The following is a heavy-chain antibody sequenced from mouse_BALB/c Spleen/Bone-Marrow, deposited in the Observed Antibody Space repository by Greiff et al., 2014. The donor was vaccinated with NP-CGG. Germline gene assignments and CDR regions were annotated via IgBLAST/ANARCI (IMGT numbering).Heavy chain of an antibody. CDR2: IWGGGIT. J-gene: IGHJ2*01. D-gene: IGHD1-1*01. CDR1: GFSLTDHG. CDR3: AKHDTTVVLDY. Sequence: VQLQQSGPGLVAPSQSLSITCTVSGFSLTDHGVSWIRQPPGKGLEWLGVIWGGGITYYNSTLKSRLSISKDNSKSQVFLKMNSLQTDDTAMYYCAKHDTTVVLDYWGQGTTLTVSS. V-gene: IGHV2-6-5*01.